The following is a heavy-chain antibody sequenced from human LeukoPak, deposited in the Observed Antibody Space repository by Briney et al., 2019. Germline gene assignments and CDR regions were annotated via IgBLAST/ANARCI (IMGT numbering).Heavy chain of an antibody. V-gene: IGHV4-59*01. Sequence: PSETLSLTCTVSGGSISSYYWSWIRQPPGKGLEWIGYIYYSGSTNYNPSLKSRVTISVDTSKNQFSLKLSSVTAADTAVYYCARSLRIAAAGDYFDYWGQGTLVTVSS. J-gene: IGHJ4*02. CDR1: GGSISSYY. CDR2: IYYSGST. CDR3: ARSLRIAAAGDYFDY. D-gene: IGHD6-13*01.